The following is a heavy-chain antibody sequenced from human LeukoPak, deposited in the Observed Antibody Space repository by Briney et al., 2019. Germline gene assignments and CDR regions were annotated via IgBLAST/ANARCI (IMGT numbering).Heavy chain of an antibody. V-gene: IGHV4-39*02. J-gene: IGHJ5*01. D-gene: IGHD6-13*01. CDR1: GGSIRTSPYY. Sequence: SETLSLTCAVSGGSIRTSPYYWGWIRQSPGKGLEWIGSIYSSGSTYYYPPLKSRVTLSIDTPNNQFSLTLSSVTAADTAVYYRARGAAAVGSDSWGRGILVTVSS. CDR3: ARGAAAVGSDS. CDR2: IYSSGST.